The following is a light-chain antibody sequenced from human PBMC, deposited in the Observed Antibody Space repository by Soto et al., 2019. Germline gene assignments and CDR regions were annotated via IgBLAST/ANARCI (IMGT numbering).Light chain of an antibody. V-gene: IGKV3-15*01. CDR2: GAS. Sequence: EIVMTQSPATLSVSPGERATLSCRASQSVSSNLAWYQQKPGQAPRLLIYGASTTATGIPARFSGSGSGTEFTLTISSLQCEDFAVYYCQQYNTWPRTFGQGTKV. CDR1: QSVSSN. CDR3: QQYNTWPRT. J-gene: IGKJ1*01.